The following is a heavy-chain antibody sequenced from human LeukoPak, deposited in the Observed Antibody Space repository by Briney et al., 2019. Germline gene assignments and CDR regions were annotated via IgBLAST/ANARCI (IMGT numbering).Heavy chain of an antibody. CDR3: ARAPMGTAAFY. CDR1: GYTFTIFD. CDR2: MNPVTGNA. Sequence: GASVKLSCNASGYTFTIFDINWVRQPPAQGLEWMGWMNPVTGNAGSAQKFQGRVTLTRDTSISTAYMELSSLRSDDTAFYYCARAPMGTAAFYWGQGTLVTVSS. V-gene: IGHV1-8*01. J-gene: IGHJ4*02. D-gene: IGHD2-2*01.